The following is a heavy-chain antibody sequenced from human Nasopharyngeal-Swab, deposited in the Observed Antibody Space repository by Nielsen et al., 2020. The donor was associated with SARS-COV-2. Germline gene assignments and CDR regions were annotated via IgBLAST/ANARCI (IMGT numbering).Heavy chain of an antibody. CDR2: IYYSGST. D-gene: IGHD3-3*01. CDR1: GGSISSYY. J-gene: IGHJ6*02. V-gene: IGHV4-59*01. Sequence: SETLSLTCTVSGGSISSYYWSWIRQPPGKGLEGIGYIYYSGSTNYNPSLKSRVTISVDTSKNQFSLKLSSVTAADTAVYYCARGGNYDFWSGYYPNSYYYYYGMDVWGQGTTVTVSS. CDR3: ARGGNYDFWSGYYPNSYYYYYGMDV.